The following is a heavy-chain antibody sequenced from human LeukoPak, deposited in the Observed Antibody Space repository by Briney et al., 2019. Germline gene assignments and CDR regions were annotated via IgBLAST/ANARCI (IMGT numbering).Heavy chain of an antibody. CDR2: IWYDGSNK. CDR3: ARDWAAAGNIDY. Sequence: GGSLTLSCAASGFTFSSYSMHWVRQAPGKGLEWVAVIWYDGSNKYYADFVKGRFTMSRDNSKNSLYMQMNSLRAEDTAVYYCARDWAAAGNIDYWGQGTLVTVSS. J-gene: IGHJ4*02. V-gene: IGHV3-33*01. CDR1: GFTFSSYS. D-gene: IGHD6-13*01.